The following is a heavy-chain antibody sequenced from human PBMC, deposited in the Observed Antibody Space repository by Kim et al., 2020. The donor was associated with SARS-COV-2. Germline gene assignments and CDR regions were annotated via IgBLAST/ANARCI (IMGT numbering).Heavy chain of an antibody. D-gene: IGHD5-18*01. CDR2: TYSSGTT. CDR3: ARQGEYIHGYGPLGY. Sequence: SETLSLTCSVSGGSVSSGSYYWGWIRQPPGKGLEWIGITYSSGTTRYDPSLKSRITISVDTSRNQFSLKVSSVTAADTAVYYCARQGEYIHGYGPLGYWG. CDR1: GGSVSSGSYY. J-gene: IGHJ4*01. V-gene: IGHV4-39*01.